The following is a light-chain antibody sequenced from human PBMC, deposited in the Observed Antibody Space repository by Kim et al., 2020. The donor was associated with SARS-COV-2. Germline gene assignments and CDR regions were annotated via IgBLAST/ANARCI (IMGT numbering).Light chain of an antibody. CDR2: GKN. J-gene: IGLJ3*02. Sequence: SSELTQDPAVSVALGQTVRITCQGDSLRSYYASWYQQKPGPAPVLVIYGKNNRPSGIPDRFSGSSSGNTASLTITGAQAEDEADYYCNSRDSSGNRVFGGGTKVTVL. CDR3: NSRDSSGNRV. V-gene: IGLV3-19*01. CDR1: SLRSYY.